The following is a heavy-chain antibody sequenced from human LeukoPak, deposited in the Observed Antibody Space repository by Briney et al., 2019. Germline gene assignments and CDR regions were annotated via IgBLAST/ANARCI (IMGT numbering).Heavy chain of an antibody. CDR3: VRDSPVDTSMVTDYFVMDV. CDR2: ISADSGDT. D-gene: IGHD5-18*01. J-gene: IGHJ6*02. CDR1: GYTFTSYG. V-gene: IGHV1-18*01. Sequence: ASVKVSCKASGYTFTSYGISWVRQAPGQGLEWMGWISADSGDTNHAQIFQGRVTLTTDTSTDTAHMELRSLRSDDTAVYYCVRDSPVDTSMVTDYFVMDVWGQGTTVTVSS.